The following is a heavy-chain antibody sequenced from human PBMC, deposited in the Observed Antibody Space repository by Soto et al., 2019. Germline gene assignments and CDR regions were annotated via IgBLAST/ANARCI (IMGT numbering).Heavy chain of an antibody. Sequence: VGSLRLSCAASGFTSSSYWMRWVRQAPGKGLVWVSRINSDGSSTSYADSVKGRFTISRDNAKNTLYLQMNSLRAEDTAVYYCARDQQHDYYFDYWGQGTLVTVSS. CDR2: INSDGSST. V-gene: IGHV3-74*01. D-gene: IGHD2-21*01. CDR3: ARDQQHDYYFDY. CDR1: GFTSSSYW. J-gene: IGHJ4*02.